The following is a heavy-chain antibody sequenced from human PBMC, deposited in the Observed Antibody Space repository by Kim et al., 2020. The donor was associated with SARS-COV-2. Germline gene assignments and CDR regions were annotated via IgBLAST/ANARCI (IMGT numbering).Heavy chain of an antibody. CDR2: IIPILGIA. D-gene: IGHD6-13*01. Sequence: SVKVSCKASGGTFSSYAISWVRQAPGQGLEWMGRIIPILGIANYAQKFQGRVTITADKSTSTAYMELSSLRSEDTAVYYCARDESSNWNNWFDPWGQGTLVTVSS. CDR3: ARDESSNWNNWFDP. J-gene: IGHJ5*02. CDR1: GGTFSSYA. V-gene: IGHV1-69*04.